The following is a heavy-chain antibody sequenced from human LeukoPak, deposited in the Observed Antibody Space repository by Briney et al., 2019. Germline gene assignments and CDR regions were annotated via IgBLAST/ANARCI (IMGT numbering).Heavy chain of an antibody. V-gene: IGHV4-59*01. Sequence: SETLSLTCTVSGGSISSYYWSWIRQPPGKGLEWIGYIYYSGSTNYNPSLKSRVTISVDTSKNQFSLKLSSVIAADTAVYYCARGGVAAAGTFDYWGQGTLVIVSS. J-gene: IGHJ4*02. D-gene: IGHD6-13*01. CDR3: ARGGVAAAGTFDY. CDR2: IYYSGST. CDR1: GGSISSYY.